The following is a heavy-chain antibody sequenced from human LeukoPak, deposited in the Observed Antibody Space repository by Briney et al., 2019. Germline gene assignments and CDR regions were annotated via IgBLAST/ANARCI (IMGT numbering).Heavy chain of an antibody. CDR3: TRGSDSIFGVARDGFDY. J-gene: IGHJ4*02. V-gene: IGHV3-49*04. CDR1: GFTFGDDV. D-gene: IGHD3-3*01. CDR2: IRRKPYGGTT. Sequence: GGSLRLSCTTAGFTFGDDVVRWVRQAPGKGLEWVGFIRRKPYGGTTEYAASVQGRFTIPRDNSKSIAYLQMNSLKTEDTAVYYCTRGSDSIFGVARDGFDYWGQGTLVTVSS.